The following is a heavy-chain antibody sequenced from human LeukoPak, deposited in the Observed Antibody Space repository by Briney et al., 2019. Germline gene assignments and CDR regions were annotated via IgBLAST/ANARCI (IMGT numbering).Heavy chain of an antibody. CDR1: GFTFSSYS. CDR2: ISSSSSTI. D-gene: IGHD3-22*01. Sequence: GGSLRLSCAASGFTFSSYSMNWVRQAPGKGLEWVSYISSSSSTIYYADSVKGRFTISRDNAKNSLYLQMNSLRAEDTAVYYCARVVGGTYYYDSGAFYWGQGTLVTVSS. V-gene: IGHV3-48*01. CDR3: ARVVGGTYYYDSGAFY. J-gene: IGHJ4*02.